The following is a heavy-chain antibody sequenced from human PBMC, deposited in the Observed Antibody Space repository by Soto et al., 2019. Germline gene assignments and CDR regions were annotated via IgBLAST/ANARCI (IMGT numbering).Heavy chain of an antibody. V-gene: IGHV3-15*01. CDR2: IKSKTDDGTT. D-gene: IGHD2-2*01. Sequence: GGSLRLSCTVSGFTFSNAWMTWVRQAPGKGLEWVGRIKSKTDDGTTDYAAPVKGRFTISRDDSRNTLYLQVNSLKTEDTAVYYCTTDSSSWAYYYYYGMDVWGQGTTVTVSS. CDR3: TTDSSSWAYYYYYGMDV. CDR1: GFTFSNAW. J-gene: IGHJ6*02.